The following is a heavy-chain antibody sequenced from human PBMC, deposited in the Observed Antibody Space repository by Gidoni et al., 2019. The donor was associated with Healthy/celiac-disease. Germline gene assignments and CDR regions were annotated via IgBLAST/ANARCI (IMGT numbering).Heavy chain of an antibody. V-gene: IGHV4-34*01. J-gene: IGHJ4*02. D-gene: IGHD6-6*01. CDR3: ARSRERAARPRYFDY. CDR2: INHSGST. Sequence: QVQLQQLRAVLSKPSETLSLTCAVYGGSFSGYYLSWICQTPGKGLEWIGEINHSGSTNYNPSLKSRDTITVDKTKNQFALKLSCVTAADAAVYYCARSRERAARPRYFDYWGQGTLVTVSS. CDR1: GGSFSGYY.